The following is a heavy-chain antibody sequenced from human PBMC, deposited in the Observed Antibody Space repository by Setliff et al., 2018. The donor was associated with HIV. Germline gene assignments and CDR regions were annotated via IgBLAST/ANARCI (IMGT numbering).Heavy chain of an antibody. CDR2: INPTSGNT. CDR1: EYTFPSFY. J-gene: IGHJ6*03. CDR3: ARDRARGKYSRSAVCGYHYYYTAA. Sequence: ASVKVSCKESEYTFPSFYVHWVRQAPGQGLEWMGIINPTSGNTTYAQNFQGRVTLTRDTSTSTVYMELSRLKSEDTAVYYCARDRARGKYSRSAVCGYHYYYTAAWVQGTTVTVSS. D-gene: IGHD6-6*01. V-gene: IGHV1-46*01.